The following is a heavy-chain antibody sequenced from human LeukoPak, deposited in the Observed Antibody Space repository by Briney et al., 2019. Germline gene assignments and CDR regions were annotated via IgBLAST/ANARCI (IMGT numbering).Heavy chain of an antibody. CDR1: GGSFSGYY. V-gene: IGHV4-34*01. CDR3: ARPNSSDWYLRSQDAFDI. D-gene: IGHD6-19*01. J-gene: IGHJ3*02. CDR2: INHSGST. Sequence: SETLSLTCAVYGGSFSGYYWSWIRQPPGKGLEWIGEINHSGSTNYNPSLKSRVTISVDTSKNQFSLKLSSVTAADTAVYYCARPNSSDWYLRSQDAFDIWGQGTMVTVSS.